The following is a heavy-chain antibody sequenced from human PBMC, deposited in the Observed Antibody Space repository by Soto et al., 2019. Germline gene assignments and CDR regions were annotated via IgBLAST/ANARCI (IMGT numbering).Heavy chain of an antibody. V-gene: IGHV5-51*01. D-gene: IGHD3-22*01. CDR2: IYPGASDT. Sequence: GASLKISWKGSGYSFTIYWIGWVRQMPGKGLEWLGIIYPGASDTRYSASFQGQVTISADKSISTAYLQCSSLKASDTATYYCARHGPRVYYDNSDSYYYGMDVWDQGTTVTVSS. CDR3: ARHGPRVYYDNSDSYYYGMDV. CDR1: GYSFTIYW. J-gene: IGHJ6*01.